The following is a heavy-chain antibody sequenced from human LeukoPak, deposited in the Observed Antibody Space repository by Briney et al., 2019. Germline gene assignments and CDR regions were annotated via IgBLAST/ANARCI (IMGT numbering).Heavy chain of an antibody. CDR1: GSTFSSHG. CDR3: ARRWPHSSGYYLFDY. Sequence: SVKLSCKASGSTFSSHGISWVRQAPGQGLEWMGGIIPIFGTTKYAQNFQGRVTITMDESTSTAYMELSSLRADDTAVYYCARRWPHSSGYYLFDYWGEGTLVTVSS. J-gene: IGHJ4*02. V-gene: IGHV1-69*05. D-gene: IGHD3-22*01. CDR2: IIPIFGTT.